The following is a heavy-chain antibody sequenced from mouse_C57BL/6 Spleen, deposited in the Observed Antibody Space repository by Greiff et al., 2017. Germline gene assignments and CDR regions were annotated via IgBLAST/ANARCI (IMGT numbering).Heavy chain of an antibody. CDR3: ARRLYYGGSHWYFDV. J-gene: IGHJ1*03. D-gene: IGHD1-1*01. Sequence: VQLQQSGAELVRPGTSVTVSCKASGYAFTNYLIEWVKQRPGQGLEWIGVSNPGSGGTNYNEKFKGKATLTADKSSSTAYMQLSSLTSEDSAVFFCARRLYYGGSHWYFDVWGTGTTVTVSS. CDR2: SNPGSGGT. CDR1: GYAFTNYL. V-gene: IGHV1-54*01.